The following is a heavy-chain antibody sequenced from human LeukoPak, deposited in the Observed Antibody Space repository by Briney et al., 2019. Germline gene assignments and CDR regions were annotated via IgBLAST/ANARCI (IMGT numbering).Heavy chain of an antibody. CDR3: ARSTEENTALDY. CDR2: INPNSGGT. V-gene: IGHV1-2*02. CDR1: GYTFTGCY. J-gene: IGHJ4*02. D-gene: IGHD5-18*01. Sequence: VASVKVSCKASGYTFTGCYMHWVRQAPGQGLEWMGWINPNSGGTNYAQKFQGRVTMTRDTSISTAYMELSRLRSDDTAVYYCARSTEENTALDYWGQGTLVTVSS.